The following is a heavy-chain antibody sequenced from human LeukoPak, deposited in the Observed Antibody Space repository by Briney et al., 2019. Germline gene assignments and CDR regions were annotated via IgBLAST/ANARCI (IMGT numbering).Heavy chain of an antibody. CDR1: GDSISGYY. V-gene: IGHV4-39*07. J-gene: IGHJ3*02. Sequence: SETLSLTCTVSGDSISGYYGGWIRQPPGKGLEWIGNIYYTGNTYYNSSLKSRVTISLDTSKNQFSLKVISMTAADTAAYYWTKADGDGLIRICGRGTMVTVSS. CDR3: TKADGDGLIRI. D-gene: IGHD2-21*01. CDR2: IYYTGNT.